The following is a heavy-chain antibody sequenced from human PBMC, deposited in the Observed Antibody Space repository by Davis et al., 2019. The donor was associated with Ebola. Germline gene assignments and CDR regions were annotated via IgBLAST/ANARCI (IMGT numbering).Heavy chain of an antibody. CDR2: FDPEDGES. Sequence: ASVKVSCKVSDYTLREISMHWVRQAPGIGLEWMGSFDPEDGESIYAQKFQGRVTMTRDTSTSTVYMELSSLRSEDTAVYYCARDSQNGGYYGMDVWGKGTTVTVSS. CDR3: ARDSQNGGYYGMDV. J-gene: IGHJ6*04. D-gene: IGHD4-23*01. CDR1: DYTLREIS. V-gene: IGHV1-24*01.